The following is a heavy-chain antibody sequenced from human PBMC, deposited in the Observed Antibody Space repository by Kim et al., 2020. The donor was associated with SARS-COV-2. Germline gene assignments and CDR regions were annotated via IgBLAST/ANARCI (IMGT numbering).Heavy chain of an antibody. CDR3: ASLPGRFCSSNSCYENYYYYYGMDL. CDR2: INHSGSS. Sequence: SETLSLTCGVYGGSFSGYYWSWIRQPPGKGLEWIGEINHSGSSNYNPSLKSRVTISVDTSKNQFSLKLSSVTAADTAGYYCASLPGRFCSSNSCYENYYYYYGMDLWGQGTPVTVS. J-gene: IGHJ6*02. V-gene: IGHV4-34*01. D-gene: IGHD2-2*01. CDR1: GGSFSGYY.